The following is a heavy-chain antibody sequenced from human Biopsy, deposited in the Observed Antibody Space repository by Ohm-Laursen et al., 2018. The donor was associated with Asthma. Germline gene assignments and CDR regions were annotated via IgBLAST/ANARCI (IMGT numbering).Heavy chain of an antibody. Sequence: SVKVSCKTSGYTFNSAGIIWVRQAPGQGLEWMGWISVYNGNTKVAQKLQDRATMITDTSTSTAYMELRSLRSDDTAVYFCARAVDYSHYYGIDVWGQGTTVTVS. V-gene: IGHV1-18*01. CDR3: ARAVDYSHYYGIDV. CDR1: GYTFNSAG. D-gene: IGHD3-10*01. CDR2: ISVYNGNT. J-gene: IGHJ6*02.